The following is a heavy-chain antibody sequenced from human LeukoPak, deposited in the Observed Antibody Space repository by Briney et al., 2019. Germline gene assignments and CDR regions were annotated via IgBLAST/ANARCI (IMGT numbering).Heavy chain of an antibody. D-gene: IGHD3-10*02. CDR1: GFTFSSYN. V-gene: IGHV3-48*01. Sequence: GGSVRLSCTASGFTFSSYNMNWVRQAPGKGLEWVSYISSSSSTIYYADSVKGRFSISRDNAKNSLYLQMNSLRAEDTSVYYCAELGITMIGGVWGKGTTVTISS. CDR2: ISSSSSTI. CDR3: AELGITMIGGV. J-gene: IGHJ6*04.